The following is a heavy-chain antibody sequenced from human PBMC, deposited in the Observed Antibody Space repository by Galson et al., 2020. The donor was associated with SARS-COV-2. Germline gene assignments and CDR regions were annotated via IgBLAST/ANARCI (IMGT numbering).Heavy chain of an antibody. CDR1: GFLLSTSAMC. V-gene: IGHV2-70*13. CDR2: VDWDDDK. Sequence: SGPTLVKPTQTLTLTCSFSGFLLSTSAMCVSWIRQPPGKALEWLALVDWDDDKYYSTSLKTRLTISKDSSKNQVVLTMTNMDPLDTATYYCVRYHSSLSAFDYWGRGVLVTVSS. CDR3: VRYHSSLSAFDY. J-gene: IGHJ4*02. D-gene: IGHD6-13*01.